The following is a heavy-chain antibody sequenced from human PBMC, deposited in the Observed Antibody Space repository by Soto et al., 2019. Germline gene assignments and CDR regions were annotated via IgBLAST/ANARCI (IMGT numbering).Heavy chain of an antibody. CDR3: AKPRGDYVSWYFDL. CDR2: ISGSGDST. CDR1: GFTFSSYG. D-gene: IGHD4-17*01. V-gene: IGHV3-23*01. J-gene: IGHJ2*01. Sequence: GGSLRLSCAASGFTFSSYGMSWVRRAPGKGLEWVSGISGSGDSTYFADSVKGRFTISRDNPKNTLYLQMNSLRAEDTAVYYYAKPRGDYVSWYFDLWGRGTLVTVSS.